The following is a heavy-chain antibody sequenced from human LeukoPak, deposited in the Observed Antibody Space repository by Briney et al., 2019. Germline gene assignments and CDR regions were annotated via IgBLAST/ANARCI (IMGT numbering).Heavy chain of an antibody. CDR2: IYYSGST. Sequence: SETLSLTCTVSGGSISSSSYYWSWIRQPPGKGLEWIGYIYYSGSTNYNPSLKSRVTISVDTSKNQFSLKLSSVTAADTAVYYCARVGYSYSLDYWGQGTLVTVSS. D-gene: IGHD5-18*01. V-gene: IGHV4-61*01. CDR3: ARVGYSYSLDY. J-gene: IGHJ4*02. CDR1: GGSISSSSYY.